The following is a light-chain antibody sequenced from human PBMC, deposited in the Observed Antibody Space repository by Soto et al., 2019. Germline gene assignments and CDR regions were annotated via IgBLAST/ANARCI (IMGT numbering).Light chain of an antibody. J-gene: IGKJ5*01. CDR1: QTVTRSY. CDR3: HQYDGSPIT. Sequence: TQSPATLSVSPGERATLSCRASQTVTRSYLAWYQHKPGQAPRLLISGISRRAPGIPDRFSGDGSGTDFTLTISRLEPEDYAVYYCHQYDGSPITFGQGTRLEIK. CDR2: GIS. V-gene: IGKV3-20*01.